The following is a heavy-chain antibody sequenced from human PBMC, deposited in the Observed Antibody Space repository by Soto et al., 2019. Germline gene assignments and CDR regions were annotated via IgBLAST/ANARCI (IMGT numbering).Heavy chain of an antibody. D-gene: IGHD1-26*01. Sequence: SETLSLTCAVDGGSFSCYCWILIRQPPGKGLEWIGEINHSGSTNYNPSLKSRVTISVDTSKNQFSLKLSSVTAADTAVYYCARAIVGATSPFDHWGQGTLVTVSS. CDR3: ARAIVGATSPFDH. J-gene: IGHJ4*02. CDR2: INHSGST. V-gene: IGHV4-34*01. CDR1: GGSFSCYC.